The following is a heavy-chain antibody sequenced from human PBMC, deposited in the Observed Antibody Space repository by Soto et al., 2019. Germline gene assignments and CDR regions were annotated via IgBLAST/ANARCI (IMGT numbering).Heavy chain of an antibody. CDR3: GREDRDRETGLVPAVMDGMDV. D-gene: IGHD2-2*01. CDR2: VIPIFGIP. CDR1: GGTISRYS. V-gene: IGHV1-69*13. Sequence: SVKVSCKASGGTISRYSITWVRQAPGHGLEWIGRVIPIFGIPTYAQKFQGRVTITADESTSTAYMELSSLRSDDTAVYYCGREDRDRETGLVPAVMDGMDVGGQGTTVTVSS. J-gene: IGHJ6*02.